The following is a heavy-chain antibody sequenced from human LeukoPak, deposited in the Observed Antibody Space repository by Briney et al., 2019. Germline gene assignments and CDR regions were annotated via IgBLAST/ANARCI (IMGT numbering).Heavy chain of an antibody. J-gene: IGHJ5*02. CDR1: GYTFTGYY. Sequence: GASVKVSCKASGYTFTGYYMHWVRQAPGQGLEWMGGINPNSGGTNYAQKFQGRVTMTRDTSISTAYMELSRLRSDDTAVYYCAKHSGSLLASAGFDPWGQGTLVTVSS. CDR2: INPNSGGT. CDR3: AKHSGSLLASAGFDP. D-gene: IGHD1-26*01. V-gene: IGHV1-2*02.